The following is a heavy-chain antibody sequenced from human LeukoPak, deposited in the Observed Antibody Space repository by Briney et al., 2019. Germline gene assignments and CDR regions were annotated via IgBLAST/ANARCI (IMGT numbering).Heavy chain of an antibody. V-gene: IGHV3-53*01. CDR1: GLTVSSEY. CDR2: IYGAGAT. CDR3: ARLLPASRHYFDY. Sequence: GGSLRLSCAAYGLTVSSEYLAWVRQAPGKGLEWISVIYGAGATYYADSVEGRFTISRDTYNNALYLQMNSLRVEDTAVYHCARLLPASRHYFDYWGRGTPVTVSS. D-gene: IGHD6-6*01. J-gene: IGHJ4*02.